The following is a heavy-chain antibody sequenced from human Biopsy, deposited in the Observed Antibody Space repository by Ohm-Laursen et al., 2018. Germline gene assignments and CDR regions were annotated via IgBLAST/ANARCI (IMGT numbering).Heavy chain of an antibody. CDR1: GGTFSSFY. V-gene: IGHV1-69*13. CDR3: ARGGGYNWNNGWFDP. Sequence: SVKVSCNASGGTFSSFYITWVRQAPGQGLEWMGGIIGIFRTAHYAQKFQGRVSITADEFMSTAYMELSSLRSEDTAVYYCARGGGYNWNNGWFDPWGQGTLVTVSS. J-gene: IGHJ5*02. CDR2: IIGIFRTA. D-gene: IGHD1/OR15-1a*01.